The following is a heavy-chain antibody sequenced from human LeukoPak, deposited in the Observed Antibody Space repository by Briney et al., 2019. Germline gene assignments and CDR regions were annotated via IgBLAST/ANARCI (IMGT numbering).Heavy chain of an antibody. D-gene: IGHD1-26*01. V-gene: IGHV3-23*01. J-gene: IGHJ4*02. CDR1: GFTFSSYG. CDR3: AKVPFYLVGATPVLFDY. CDR2: ISGSGGST. Sequence: GGSLRLSCAASGFTFSSYGMHWVRQAPGKGLEWVSAISGSGGSTYYADSVKGRFTISRDNSKNTLYLQMNSLRAEDTAVYYCAKVPFYLVGATPVLFDYWGQGTLVTVSS.